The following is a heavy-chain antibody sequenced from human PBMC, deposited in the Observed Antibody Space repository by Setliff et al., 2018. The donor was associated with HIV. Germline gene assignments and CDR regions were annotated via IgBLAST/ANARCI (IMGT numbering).Heavy chain of an antibody. D-gene: IGHD2-21*01. Sequence: SETLSLTCAVFGGSIGSYRWNWIRQTPGKGLEWIGFISYSGTTDYNPSLKSRVTISIDTSKNQFSLKLTSVTAADTAVYYCARRASPPSGHYSQYYMDVWGRGTSVTVSS. CDR2: ISYSGTT. V-gene: IGHV4-59*08. J-gene: IGHJ6*03. CDR3: ARRASPPSGHYSQYYMDV. CDR1: GGSIGSYR.